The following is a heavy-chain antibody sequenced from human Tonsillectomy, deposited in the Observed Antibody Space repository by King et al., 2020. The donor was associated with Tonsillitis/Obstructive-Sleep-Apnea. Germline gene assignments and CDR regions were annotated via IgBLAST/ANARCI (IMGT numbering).Heavy chain of an antibody. CDR1: GFTFNFYS. CDR3: TRDIRGNYDFWSGYPGY. J-gene: IGHJ4*02. V-gene: IGHV3-48*02. CDR2: ISGSGNTI. Sequence: VQLVESGGGLIQPGGSLRLSCAASGFTFNFYSMDWVRQAPGKGLEWVSYISGSGNTIYYADSVKGRFTISRDNAKSSLYLQMNRLRDEDTAVDYCTRDIRGNYDFWSGYPGYWGQGTLVTVSS. D-gene: IGHD3-3*01.